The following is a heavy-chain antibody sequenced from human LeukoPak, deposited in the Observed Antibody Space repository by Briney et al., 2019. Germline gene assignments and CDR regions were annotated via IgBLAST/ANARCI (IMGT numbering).Heavy chain of an antibody. J-gene: IGHJ4*02. V-gene: IGHV1-18*01. D-gene: IGHD3-22*01. Sequence: ASVKVSCKTSGYTFITYGISWVRQAPGQGLEWMGWISTYNGNAVYVPKFQGRVTMTTDISTSTAYMDLGSLRSGDTAVYYCVRDGNYYDSGGTLSDFWGQGTLVTVSS. CDR2: ISTYNGNA. CDR1: GYTFITYG. CDR3: VRDGNYYDSGGTLSDF.